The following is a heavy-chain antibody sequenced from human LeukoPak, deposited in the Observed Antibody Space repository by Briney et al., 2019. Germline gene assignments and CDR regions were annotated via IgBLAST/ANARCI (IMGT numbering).Heavy chain of an antibody. J-gene: IGHJ4*02. CDR2: IHYSGST. CDR3: VREGYDSSGYFLDY. CDR1: GGSTSGYY. D-gene: IGHD3-22*01. Sequence: PSETLSLTCTVSGGSTSGYYWSWIRQSPGRGLEWMGYIHYSGSTDYNPSLKSRVTMSVDTSKNQCSLKLSSVTAADAAVYYCVREGYDSSGYFLDYWGQGTLVTVSS. V-gene: IGHV4-59*01.